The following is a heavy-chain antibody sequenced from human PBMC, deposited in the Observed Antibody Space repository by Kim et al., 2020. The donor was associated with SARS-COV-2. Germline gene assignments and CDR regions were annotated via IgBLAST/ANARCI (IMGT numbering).Heavy chain of an antibody. CDR2: ISYDGRNK. CDR1: GLSFDSSA. CDR3: ESVSLSDYYNGMDV. D-gene: IGHD4-17*01. V-gene: IGHV3-30-3*01. J-gene: IGHJ6*02. Sequence: GGSLRLSCAASGLSFDSSAMNWVRQAPGKGLEWVAVISYDGRNKDYADSVKGRFTISRDNSKSTLYLQMNSLRVEDTAVYYHESVSLSDYYNGMDVWGQGTTVTVSS.